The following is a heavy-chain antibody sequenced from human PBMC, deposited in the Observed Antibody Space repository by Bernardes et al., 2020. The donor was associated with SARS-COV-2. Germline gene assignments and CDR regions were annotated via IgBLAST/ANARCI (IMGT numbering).Heavy chain of an antibody. CDR2: INPILGKA. Sequence: SVKVSCKASGCTFSSYTISWVRQAPGQGLEWMGRINPILGKATYAQKFQGRVTITADKSTSTAYMELSSLRSEDTAVYYCARGARYCSSTSCSTDAFDIWGQGTMVTVSS. J-gene: IGHJ3*02. CDR1: GCTFSSYT. V-gene: IGHV1-69*08. D-gene: IGHD2-2*01. CDR3: ARGARYCSSTSCSTDAFDI.